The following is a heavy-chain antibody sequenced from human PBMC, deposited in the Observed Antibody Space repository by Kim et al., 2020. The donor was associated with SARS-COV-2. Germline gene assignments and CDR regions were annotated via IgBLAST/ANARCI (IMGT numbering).Heavy chain of an antibody. Sequence: SVKGRFTISGDNSTNTLYEQMNSLRPEDTSLYYCAKDHLGSGPGYWLDYWGQGTLITVSS. CDR3: AKDHLGSGPGYWLDY. D-gene: IGHD6-19*01. J-gene: IGHJ4*02. V-gene: IGHV3-23*01.